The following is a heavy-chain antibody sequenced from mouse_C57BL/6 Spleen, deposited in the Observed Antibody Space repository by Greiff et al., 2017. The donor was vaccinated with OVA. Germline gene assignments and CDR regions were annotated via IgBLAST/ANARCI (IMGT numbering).Heavy chain of an antibody. CDR3: ASEARWYFDV. CDR1: GYAFSSSW. J-gene: IGHJ1*03. Sequence: QVQLQQSGPELVKPGASVKISCKASGYAFSSSWMNWVKQRPGKGLEWIGQIYPGDGDTNYNGKFKGKATLTADKSSSTAYMQLSSLTSEDSAVYCCASEARWYFDVWGTGTTVTVSS. CDR2: IYPGDGDT. D-gene: IGHD3-2*02. V-gene: IGHV1-82*01.